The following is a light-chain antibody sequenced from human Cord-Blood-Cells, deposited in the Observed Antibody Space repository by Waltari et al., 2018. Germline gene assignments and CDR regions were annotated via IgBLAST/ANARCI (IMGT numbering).Light chain of an antibody. CDR1: QGISNS. Sequence: DIQMTQSPSSMSASVGERATITCRASQGISNSLAWYQQKPGKAPKLLLYAASRLESGVPSRFSGSGSGTDYTLTISSLQPEDFATYYCQQYYSTPRTFGQGTKLEIK. J-gene: IGKJ2*01. V-gene: IGKV1-NL1*01. CDR3: QQYYSTPRT. CDR2: AAS.